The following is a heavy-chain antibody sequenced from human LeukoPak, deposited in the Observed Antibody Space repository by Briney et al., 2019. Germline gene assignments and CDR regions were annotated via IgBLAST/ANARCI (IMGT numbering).Heavy chain of an antibody. Sequence: KPSQTLSLTCTVSGGSISSGDYYWSWIRQPPGKGLEWIGYIYYSGSTYYNPSLKSRVTISVDTSKNQFSLKLSSVTAADTAVYYCARHLRAVAGGRYFDYWGQGTQVTVSS. V-gene: IGHV4-30-4*01. J-gene: IGHJ4*02. CDR2: IYYSGST. CDR1: GGSISSGDYY. CDR3: ARHLRAVAGGRYFDY. D-gene: IGHD6-19*01.